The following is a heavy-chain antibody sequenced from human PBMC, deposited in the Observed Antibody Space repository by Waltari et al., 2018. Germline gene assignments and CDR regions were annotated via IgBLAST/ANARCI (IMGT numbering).Heavy chain of an antibody. CDR3: ARDRGEIWDDVFGPAGFDP. J-gene: IGHJ5*02. Sequence: QVQLQESGPGLVKPSETLSLTCTVSSGSVSASHWSWLRQSPGKGLEWIGCVYYSGTTTYNPSLKSRVIISVDTSKNQLSLKLTSVTAADTAVYYCARDRGEIWDDVFGPAGFDPWGQGTLVTVSS. CDR2: VYYSGTT. V-gene: IGHV4-59*02. D-gene: IGHD3-16*01. CDR1: SGSVSASH.